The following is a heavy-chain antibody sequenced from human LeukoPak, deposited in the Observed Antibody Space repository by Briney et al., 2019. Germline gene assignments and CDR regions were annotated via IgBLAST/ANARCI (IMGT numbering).Heavy chain of an antibody. CDR1: GGSFSDYY. CDR2: INHSGST. Sequence: SETLSLTCAVYGGSFSDYYWSCIRQPPGKGLEWIGEINHSGSTNYNPSLKSRVTISVDTSKNQFSLKLSSVTAADTAVYYCARGRSRFIGSGSSYYYYYMDVWGKGTTVTVSS. J-gene: IGHJ6*03. D-gene: IGHD3-10*01. CDR3: ARGRSRFIGSGSSYYYYYMDV. V-gene: IGHV4-34*01.